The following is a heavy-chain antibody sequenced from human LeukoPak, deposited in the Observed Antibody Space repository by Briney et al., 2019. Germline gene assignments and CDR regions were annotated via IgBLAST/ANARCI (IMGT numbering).Heavy chain of an antibody. D-gene: IGHD7-27*01. V-gene: IGHV3-7*01. J-gene: IGHJ6*03. Sequence: PGGSLRLSCAASGFDFSTQWMSWVRQAPGKGLEWVAIVNQGATQKYYVDSVKGRFTISRDNAKNSLYLQMNSLRAEDTAVYYCARVGTGYYYMDVWGKGTTVTVSS. CDR2: VNQGATQK. CDR1: GFDFSTQW. CDR3: ARVGTGYYYMDV.